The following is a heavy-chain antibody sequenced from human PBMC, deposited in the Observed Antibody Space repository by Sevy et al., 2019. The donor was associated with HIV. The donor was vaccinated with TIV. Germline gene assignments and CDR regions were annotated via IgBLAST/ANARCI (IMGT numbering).Heavy chain of an antibody. V-gene: IGHV1-24*01. CDR2: FDPEDGET. CDR3: ATASKNILTGPYYYYGMDV. D-gene: IGHD3-9*01. CDR1: GYTLTELS. Sequence: ASVKVSCKVSGYTLTELSMHWVRQAPGKGLELMGGFDPEDGETIYAQKFQGRVTMTEDTSTDTAYMELSSLRSEDTAVYYCATASKNILTGPYYYYGMDVWGQGTTVTVSS. J-gene: IGHJ6*02.